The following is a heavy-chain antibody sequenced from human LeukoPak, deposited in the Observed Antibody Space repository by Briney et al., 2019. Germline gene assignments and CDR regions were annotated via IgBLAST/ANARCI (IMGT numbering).Heavy chain of an antibody. CDR2: INSDGSST. J-gene: IGHJ5*01. D-gene: IGHD6-19*01. CDR3: ARDQQNGYSSGWSFDS. CDR1: GFTFSSYW. V-gene: IGHV3-74*01. Sequence: PGGSLRLSCAASGFTFSSYWMHWVRQAPGKGLVWVSRINSDGSSTSYADSVKGRFTISRDNSKNTLYLQMNSLRPEDTAVYSCARDQQNGYSSGWSFDSWGQGTLVTVSS.